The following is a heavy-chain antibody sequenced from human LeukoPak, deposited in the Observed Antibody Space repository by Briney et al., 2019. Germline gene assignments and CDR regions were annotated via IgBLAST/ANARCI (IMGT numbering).Heavy chain of an antibody. CDR3: ASGYSSSWNFEGADFDY. CDR2: IWYDGSNK. Sequence: PGGSLRLSCAASGFTFSSYGMHWVRQAPGKGLEWVAVIWYDGSNKYYADSVKGRFTISRDNSKNTLYLQMNSLRAEDTAVYYCASGYSSSWNFEGADFDYWGQGTLVTVSS. V-gene: IGHV3-33*01. D-gene: IGHD6-13*01. CDR1: GFTFSSYG. J-gene: IGHJ4*02.